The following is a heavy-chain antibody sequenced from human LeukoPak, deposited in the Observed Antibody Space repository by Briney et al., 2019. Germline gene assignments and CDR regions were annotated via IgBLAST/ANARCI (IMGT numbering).Heavy chain of an antibody. CDR3: ARDSINYYDSSGPWVGI. J-gene: IGHJ3*02. V-gene: IGHV3-11*04. CDR2: ISSSSSTI. Sequence: GGSLRLSCAASGFTFSDFYMSWIRQAPGKGLEWVSYISSSSSTIYYADSVKGRFTISRDNAKNSLYLQMNSLRAEDTAVYYCARDSINYYDSSGPWVGIWGQGTMVTVSS. CDR1: GFTFSDFY. D-gene: IGHD3-22*01.